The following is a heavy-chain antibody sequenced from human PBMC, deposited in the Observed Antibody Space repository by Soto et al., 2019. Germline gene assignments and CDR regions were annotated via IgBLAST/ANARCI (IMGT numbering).Heavy chain of an antibody. CDR3: AKKSGIAAKMIRGRDYYYYGMDV. D-gene: IGHD6-13*01. V-gene: IGHV3-74*01. J-gene: IGHJ6*02. CDR2: INSDGSST. Sequence: PGGSLRLSCAASGFTFSSYWMHWVRQAPGKWLVWVSRINSDGSSTSYADSVKGRFTISRDNAKNTLYLQMNSLRAEDTAVYYCAKKSGIAAKMIRGRDYYYYGMDVWGQGTTVTVSS. CDR1: GFTFSSYW.